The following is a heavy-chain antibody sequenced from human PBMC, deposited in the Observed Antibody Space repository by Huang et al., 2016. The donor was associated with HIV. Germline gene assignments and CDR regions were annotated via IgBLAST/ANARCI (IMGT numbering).Heavy chain of an antibody. CDR1: GFTFSSYG. CDR2: ISYDEDNK. V-gene: IGHV3-30*03. Sequence: QILLIESGGGVVQPGRSLRLSCAASGFTFSSYGMHWVRQAQGKGLEWVAVISYDEDNKYYADSGRGRFTISRDNSKNTLYLQMNSLRIEDTAVYYCARGPIRFLAWLLNFDYWGQGALVTVSS. J-gene: IGHJ4*02. CDR3: ARGPIRFLAWLLNFDY. D-gene: IGHD3-3*01.